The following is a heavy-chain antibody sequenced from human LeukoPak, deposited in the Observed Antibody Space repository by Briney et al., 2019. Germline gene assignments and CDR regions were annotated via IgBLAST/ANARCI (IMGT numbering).Heavy chain of an antibody. D-gene: IGHD4-17*01. CDR2: IYYSGST. CDR1: GGSIGSSSYY. V-gene: IGHV4-39*01. CDR3: ARMPTGGAFDI. J-gene: IGHJ3*02. Sequence: SETLSLTCTVSGGSIGSSSYYWGWIRQPPGKGLEWIGSIYYSGSTYYNPSLKSRVTISVDTSKNQFSLKLSSVTAADTAIYYCARMPTGGAFDIWGQGTTVTVSS.